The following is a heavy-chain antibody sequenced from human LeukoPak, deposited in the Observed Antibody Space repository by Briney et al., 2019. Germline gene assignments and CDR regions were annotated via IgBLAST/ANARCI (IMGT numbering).Heavy chain of an antibody. D-gene: IGHD3-10*01. V-gene: IGHV3-23*01. CDR3: ASDGAKFGALTYYYYYMDV. J-gene: IGHJ6*03. CDR2: VSGGGGST. Sequence: GGSLRLSCAFSGLTFSSYAMTWVRQAPGEGLEWVSAVSGGGGSTYYADSVRGRFTISRDNSKNPLYLQMNSLKAEDTAVYYCASDGAKFGALTYYYYYMDVWGKGTTVTVSS. CDR1: GLTFSSYA.